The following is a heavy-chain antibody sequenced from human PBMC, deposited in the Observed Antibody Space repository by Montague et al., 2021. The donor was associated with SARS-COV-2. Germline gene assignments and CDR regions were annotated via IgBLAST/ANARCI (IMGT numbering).Heavy chain of an antibody. J-gene: IGHJ6*02. V-gene: IGHV4-39*02. CDR1: DDSITSSTYY. Sequence: SETLSLTCAVSDDSITSSTYYWAWIRQLPGKGLEWIGSFYYTGSTYYNPSLKSRVTMSVDTSKKHFSLNLDSVTAADTAVYYCARGRSGFFNPLDYWGQGTTVTVSS. D-gene: IGHD3-3*01. CDR2: FYYTGST. CDR3: ARGRSGFFNPLDY.